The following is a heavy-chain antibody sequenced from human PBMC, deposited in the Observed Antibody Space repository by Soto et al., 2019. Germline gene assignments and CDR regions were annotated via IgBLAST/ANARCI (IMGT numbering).Heavy chain of an antibody. CDR2: INPNSGGT. J-gene: IGHJ6*02. CDR3: ARDLGGQVGATDYYYYYGMDV. Sequence: GASVKVSCKASGYTFTGYYMHWVRQAPGQGLEWMGWINPNSGGTNYAQKFQGWVTMTRDTSISTAYMELSRLRSDDTAVYYCARDLGGQVGATDYYYYYGMDVWGQGTTVTVSS. CDR1: GYTFTGYY. V-gene: IGHV1-2*04. D-gene: IGHD1-26*01.